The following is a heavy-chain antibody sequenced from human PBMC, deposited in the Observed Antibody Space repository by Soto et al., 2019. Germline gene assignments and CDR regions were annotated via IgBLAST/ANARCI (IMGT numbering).Heavy chain of an antibody. CDR1: GGSISSGGYY. CDR2: IYYSGRT. V-gene: IGHV4-31*03. CDR3: ARAYCSSTSCYTYAFDI. D-gene: IGHD2-2*02. J-gene: IGHJ3*02. Sequence: QVQLQESGPGLVKPSQTLSLTCTVSGGSISSGGYYWSWIRQHPGKGLEWIGYIYYSGRTYYNPSLKSRVTISVDTSKNQFSLKLSSVTAADTAVYYCARAYCSSTSCYTYAFDIWGQGTMVTVSS.